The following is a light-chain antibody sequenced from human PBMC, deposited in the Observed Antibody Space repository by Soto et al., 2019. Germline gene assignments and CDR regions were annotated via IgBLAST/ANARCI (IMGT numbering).Light chain of an antibody. J-gene: IGKJ1*01. CDR3: QQYYTNSWS. V-gene: IGKV3D-7*01. CDR1: QTVIRNY. Sequence: EIVLTQSPDTLSLSPGERATLSCRASQTVIRNYLAWHQQKPGQAPRLLVYGASTRDTGIPARFSGSGAGTDFTLTISSLQSEDVAVYYCQQYYTNSWSFGQGTKVDI. CDR2: GAS.